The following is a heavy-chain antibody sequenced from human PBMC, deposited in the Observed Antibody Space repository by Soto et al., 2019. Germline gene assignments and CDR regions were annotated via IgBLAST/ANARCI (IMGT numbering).Heavy chain of an antibody. V-gene: IGHV3-7*01. J-gene: IGHJ6*02. CDR2: IKQDGSEE. CDR1: GFTFSSYW. Sequence: EVQLVESGGGLVQPGGSLRLSCVDSGFTFSSYWMSWVRQAPVKGLEWVGNIKQDGSEENYADSVKGRFTISRDNAKNSMYLQMNSLRVEDTAVYYCARIASSGRGWDVWGQGTTGVVSS. D-gene: IGHD3-10*01. CDR3: ARIASSGRGWDV.